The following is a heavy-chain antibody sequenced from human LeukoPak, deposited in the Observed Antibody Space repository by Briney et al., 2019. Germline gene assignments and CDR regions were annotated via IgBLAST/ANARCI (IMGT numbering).Heavy chain of an antibody. Sequence: SVKVSCTASGGTFSSYAISWVRQAPGQGLEWMGGIIPIFGTANYAQKFQGRVTITADESTSTAYMELSSLRSEDTAVYYCARVVTGTTGDYFDYWGQGTLVTVSS. J-gene: IGHJ4*02. D-gene: IGHD1-7*01. CDR3: ARVVTGTTGDYFDY. V-gene: IGHV1-69*13. CDR2: IIPIFGTA. CDR1: GGTFSSYA.